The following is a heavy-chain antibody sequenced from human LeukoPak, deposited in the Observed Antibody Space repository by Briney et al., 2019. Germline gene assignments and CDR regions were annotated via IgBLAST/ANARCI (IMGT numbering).Heavy chain of an antibody. D-gene: IGHD5-12*01. J-gene: IGHJ4*02. CDR3: AREDSGYDSLFDY. CDR1: GYTFTGYY. Sequence: GASVKVSCKASGYTFTGYYMHWVRQAPGQGLEWMGWINPNSGGTNYAQKFQGRVTMTRDTSISTAYMELSRLRSDDTAVHYCAREDSGYDSLFDYWGQGTLVTVSS. V-gene: IGHV1-2*02. CDR2: INPNSGGT.